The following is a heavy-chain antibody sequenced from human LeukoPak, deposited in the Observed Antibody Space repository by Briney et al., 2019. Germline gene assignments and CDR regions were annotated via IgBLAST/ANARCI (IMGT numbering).Heavy chain of an antibody. CDR2: FNPEDGET. V-gene: IGHV1-24*01. J-gene: IGHJ3*02. Sequence: ASVKVSCKVSGYTLSDLSMHWVRQVPGKGPEWMGGFNPEDGETIYAQKFQGRVIVTEDTSTDTAYMQLSSLRYEDTAVYYCATGVGGAFDIWGQGTVVTVSS. D-gene: IGHD1-26*01. CDR1: GYTLSDLS. CDR3: ATGVGGAFDI.